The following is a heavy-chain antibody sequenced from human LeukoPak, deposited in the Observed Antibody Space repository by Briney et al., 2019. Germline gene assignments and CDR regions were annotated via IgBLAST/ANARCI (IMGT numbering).Heavy chain of an antibody. J-gene: IGHJ6*03. CDR2: IYHSGST. CDR3: ARGPAFISSYYMDV. Sequence: SQTLSLTCTVSGGSISSDGHYWSWIRQPPGKGLEWIGYIYHSGSTYYNPSLKSRVTISVDRSKNQFSLKLSSVTAADTAVYYCARGPAFISSYYMDVWGKGTTVTVSS. V-gene: IGHV4-30-2*01. D-gene: IGHD3-16*02. CDR1: GGSISSDGHY.